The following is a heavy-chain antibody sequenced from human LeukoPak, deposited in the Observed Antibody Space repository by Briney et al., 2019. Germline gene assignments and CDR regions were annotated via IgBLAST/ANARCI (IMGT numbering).Heavy chain of an antibody. CDR1: GFTFSSYW. D-gene: IGHD4-17*01. V-gene: IGHV3-66*01. Sequence: PGGSLRLSCAASGFTFSSYWMQWVRQDPGKGLEWVSVIYSGGSTYYADSVKGRFTISRDNSKNTLYLQMNSLRAEDTAVYYCARDTVTNAFDYWGQGTLVTVSS. CDR3: ARDTVTNAFDY. CDR2: IYSGGST. J-gene: IGHJ4*02.